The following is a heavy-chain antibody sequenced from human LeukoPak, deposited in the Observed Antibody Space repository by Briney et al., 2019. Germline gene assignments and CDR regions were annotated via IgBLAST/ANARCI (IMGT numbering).Heavy chain of an antibody. J-gene: IGHJ4*02. CDR3: ARGYCSSTSCHMGFDY. Sequence: GGSLRLSCAASGFTFSSYAMSWVRQAPGKGLEWVSAISGSGGSTYYADSVKGRFTISRDNSKNTLYLQMNSLRAEDTAVYYCARGYCSSTSCHMGFDYWGQGTLVTVSS. CDR2: ISGSGGST. V-gene: IGHV3-23*01. CDR1: GFTFSSYA. D-gene: IGHD2-2*01.